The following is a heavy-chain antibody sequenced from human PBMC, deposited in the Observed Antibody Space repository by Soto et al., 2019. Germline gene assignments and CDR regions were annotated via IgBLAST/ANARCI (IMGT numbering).Heavy chain of an antibody. D-gene: IGHD2-8*01. J-gene: IGHJ4*02. Sequence: SETLSLTCTVSGGSVSSGGYYWSWIRQHPGRGLEWIGYIYYSGTTYFNPSLKSRASISLDTSKNEFSLKLTSVTAADTAVYYCARRALPQCINGVCYKDGFWDYWGQGALVTVS. CDR2: IYYSGTT. CDR3: ARRALPQCINGVCYKDGFWDY. V-gene: IGHV4-31*03. CDR1: GGSVSSGGYY.